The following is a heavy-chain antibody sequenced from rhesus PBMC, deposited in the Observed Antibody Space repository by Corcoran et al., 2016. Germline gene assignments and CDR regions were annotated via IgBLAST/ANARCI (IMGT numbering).Heavy chain of an antibody. CDR3: ARDYSGYSYFDY. Sequence: EVQLVESGGGLAKPGGSLRLSCAASGFSFSDYYMYWVRQAPGKGLEWVSRISYLGGNTDYADSVKGRFTISRENAKNTLYLQMDSLRAEDTAVYYCARDYSGYSYFDYWGQGVLVTVSS. CDR1: GFSFSDYY. CDR2: ISYLGGNT. J-gene: IGHJ4*01. V-gene: IGHV3S18*01. D-gene: IGHD5-24*01.